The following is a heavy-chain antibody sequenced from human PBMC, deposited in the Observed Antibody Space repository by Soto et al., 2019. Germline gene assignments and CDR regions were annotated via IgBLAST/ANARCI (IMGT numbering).Heavy chain of an antibody. J-gene: IGHJ6*03. CDR1: GFTFSNAW. D-gene: IGHD1-1*01. Sequence: GGSLRLSCAASGFTFSNAWMSWVRQAPGKGLEWVGRIKSKTDGGTTDYAAPVKGRFTISRDDSKNTLYLQMNSLKTEDTAVYYCTTDLERAYYMDVWGKGTKVTVSS. CDR3: TTDLERAYYMDV. V-gene: IGHV3-15*01. CDR2: IKSKTDGGTT.